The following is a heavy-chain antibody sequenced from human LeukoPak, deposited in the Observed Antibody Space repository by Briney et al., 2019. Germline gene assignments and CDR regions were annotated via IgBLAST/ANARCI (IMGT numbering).Heavy chain of an antibody. CDR2: INPNSGDT. CDR1: EYTFTGYY. Sequence: GASVKVSCKASEYTFTGYYMHWMRQAPGQGLEWMGWINPNSGDTNYAQKFQGRVTMTRDTSISTAYMELSRLRSDDMAVYSCARETIAVAGAFDYWGRGTLVTVSS. V-gene: IGHV1-2*02. J-gene: IGHJ4*02. CDR3: ARETIAVAGAFDY. D-gene: IGHD6-19*01.